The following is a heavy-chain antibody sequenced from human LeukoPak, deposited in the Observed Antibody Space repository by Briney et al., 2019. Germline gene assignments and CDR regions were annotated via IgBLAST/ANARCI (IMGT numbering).Heavy chain of an antibody. V-gene: IGHV1-2*02. D-gene: IGHD3-22*01. Sequence: ASVKVSCKASGYTFTDYYMHWVRQSPGQGLEWLGWINPNSGGTNYAQKFQGRVTMTRDTSISTAYMELSRLRSDDTAVYYCAREYYDSSAYNQEAIDYWGQGTLVTVSS. J-gene: IGHJ4*02. CDR1: GYTFTDYY. CDR2: INPNSGGT. CDR3: AREYYDSSAYNQEAIDY.